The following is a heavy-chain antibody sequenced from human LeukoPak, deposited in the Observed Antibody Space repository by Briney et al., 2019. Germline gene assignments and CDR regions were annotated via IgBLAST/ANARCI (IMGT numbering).Heavy chain of an antibody. CDR2: INNNNDNT. J-gene: IGHJ4*02. V-gene: IGHV1-18*01. D-gene: IGHD6-13*01. CDR3: ARDLYISSWSFDN. CDR1: GYTFSSYG. Sequence: ASVKVSCKASGYTFSSYGISWVRQAPGQGLEWMGWINNNNDNTNHLQKLQGRVTMTTDTSTSTAYMELRSLRSDDTAVYYCARDLYISSWSFDNWGQGTLVTVSS.